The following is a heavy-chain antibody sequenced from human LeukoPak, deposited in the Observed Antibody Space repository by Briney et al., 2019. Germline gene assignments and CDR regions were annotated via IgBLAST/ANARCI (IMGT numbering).Heavy chain of an antibody. J-gene: IGHJ4*02. V-gene: IGHV3-30-3*01. CDR1: GFTFSSYA. D-gene: IGHD5-18*01. CDR3: ARDPPTTIQLWLYCFDY. Sequence: GRSLRLSCAASGFTFSSYAMHWVRQAPGKGLEWVAVISYDGSNKYYADSVKGRFTISRDNSKNTLYLQMNSLRAEDTAVYYCARDPPTTIQLWLYCFDYWGQGTLVTVSS. CDR2: ISYDGSNK.